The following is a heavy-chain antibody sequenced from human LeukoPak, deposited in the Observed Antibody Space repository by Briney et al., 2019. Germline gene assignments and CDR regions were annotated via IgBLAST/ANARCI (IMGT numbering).Heavy chain of an antibody. CDR1: GYSFTSYW. J-gene: IGHJ4*02. D-gene: IGHD6-13*01. CDR3: ARRYRSSWYAADY. V-gene: IGHV5-10-1*01. Sequence: GESLKISCKGSGYSFTSYWISWVRQRPGKGLEWMGRIDPSDSYTNYSPSFQGHVTISADKSISTAYLQWSSLKASDTAMYYCARRYRSSWYAADYWGQGTLVTVSS. CDR2: IDPSDSYT.